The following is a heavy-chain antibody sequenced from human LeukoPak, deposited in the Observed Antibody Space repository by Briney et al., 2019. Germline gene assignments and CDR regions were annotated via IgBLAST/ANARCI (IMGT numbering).Heavy chain of an antibody. CDR1: GGSISSGSYY. D-gene: IGHD3-3*01. V-gene: IGHV4-61*02. CDR3: ARTSITIFGVDAFDI. Sequence: PSETLSLTCTVSGGSISSGSYYWSWIRQPAGKGLEWIGRIYTSGSTNYNPSPKSRVTISVDTSKNQFSLKLSSVTAADTAVYYCARTSITIFGVDAFDIWGQGTMVTVSS. J-gene: IGHJ3*02. CDR2: IYTSGST.